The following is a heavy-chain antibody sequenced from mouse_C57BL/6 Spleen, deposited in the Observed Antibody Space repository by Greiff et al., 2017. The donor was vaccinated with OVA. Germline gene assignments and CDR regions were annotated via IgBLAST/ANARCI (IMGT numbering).Heavy chain of an antibody. Sequence: EVQLQQSGPELVKPGASVKISCKASGYSFTDYNMNWVKQSHGKSLEWIGVINPNYGTTSYNQKFKGKATLTVDQSSSTAYMQLNSLTSEDSAVYYGATYGSSPLYSMDDWGQGTSVTVSS. CDR2: INPNYGTT. CDR3: ATYGSSPLYSMDD. J-gene: IGHJ4*01. CDR1: GYSFTDYN. V-gene: IGHV1-39*01. D-gene: IGHD1-1*01.